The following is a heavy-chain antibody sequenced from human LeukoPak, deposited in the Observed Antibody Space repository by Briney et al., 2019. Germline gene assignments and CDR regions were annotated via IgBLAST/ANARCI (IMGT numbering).Heavy chain of an antibody. CDR1: GGSISSYY. CDR3: ARANIAVAGFDY. J-gene: IGHJ4*02. CDR2: IYYSGST. Sequence: SETLSLTCTVSGGSISSYYWSWIRQPPGKGLEWIGYIYYSGSTNYNPSHKSRVTISVDTSKNQFSLKLSSVTAADTAVYYCARANIAVAGFDYWGQGTLVTVSS. D-gene: IGHD6-19*01. V-gene: IGHV4-59*01.